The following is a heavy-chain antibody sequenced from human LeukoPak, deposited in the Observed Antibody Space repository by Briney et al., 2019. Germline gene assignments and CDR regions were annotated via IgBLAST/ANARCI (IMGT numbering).Heavy chain of an antibody. J-gene: IGHJ4*02. CDR3: AARRGIYYDSSGYAFDY. Sequence: GASVKVSCKASGGTFSSYAISWVRQAPGRGLEWMGGIIPIFGTANYAQKFQGRVTITTDESTSTAYMELSSLRSEDTAVYYCAARRGIYYDSSGYAFDYWGQGTLVTVSS. CDR1: GGTFSSYA. D-gene: IGHD3-22*01. V-gene: IGHV1-69*05. CDR2: IIPIFGTA.